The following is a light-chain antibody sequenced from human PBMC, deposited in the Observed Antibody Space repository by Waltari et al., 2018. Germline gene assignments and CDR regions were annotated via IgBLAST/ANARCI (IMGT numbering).Light chain of an antibody. CDR1: QSLVYTDGINY. CDR3: RQATHWPVT. V-gene: IGKV2-30*01. Sequence: DVGLTQSRLSLPVTLGHPPSISCRSSQSLVYTDGINYLNWCHQRPGQAPRRLIYKVSNRDSGVPDRFSGSGSGTDFTLMISSVEADDIGVYFCRQATHWPVTFGQGTRLE. J-gene: IGKJ5*01. CDR2: KVS.